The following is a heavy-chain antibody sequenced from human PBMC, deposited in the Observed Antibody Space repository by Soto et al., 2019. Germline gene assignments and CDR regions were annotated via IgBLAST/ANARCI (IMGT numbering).Heavy chain of an antibody. CDR3: TETLGF. J-gene: IGHJ4*02. Sequence: EVQLVEAGGGLVKPGESLTLSCATSGFSISSTWMTWVRQAPGKGLEWVGRIKRQVDGGTTDYAAPVNGRFTISRDDSKNTLYLQMNSLKTDDTHVYYCTETLGFWGQGALVIVSS. V-gene: IGHV3-15*01. CDR1: GFSISSTW. CDR2: IKRQVDGGTT. D-gene: IGHD7-27*01.